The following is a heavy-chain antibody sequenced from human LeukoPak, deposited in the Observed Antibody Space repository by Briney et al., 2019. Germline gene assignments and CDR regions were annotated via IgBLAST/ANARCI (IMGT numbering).Heavy chain of an antibody. CDR3: AREGCSGGSCYLGY. CDR1: GYTFPSYD. J-gene: IGHJ4*02. D-gene: IGHD2-15*01. Sequence: ASVKVSCKASGYTFPSYDISWVRQATGQGLEWMGWVNPNSGNTDYAQKFQGRVTITRNTSISTAYMELSSLSSEDTAVYYCAREGCSGGSCYLGYWGQGTLVTVSS. V-gene: IGHV1-8*03. CDR2: VNPNSGNT.